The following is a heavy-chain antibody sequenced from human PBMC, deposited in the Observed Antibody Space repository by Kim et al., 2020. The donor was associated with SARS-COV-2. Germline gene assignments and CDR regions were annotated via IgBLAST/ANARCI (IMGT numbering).Heavy chain of an antibody. CDR3: ARHFSGSSSYFYYMDV. V-gene: IGHV4-39*01. J-gene: IGHJ6*03. CDR1: GGSISSSSYY. Sequence: SETLSLTCTVSGGSISSSSYYWGWIRQPPGKGLEWIGSIYYSGSTYYNPSLKSRVTISVDTSKNQFSLKLSSVTATDTAVYYCARHFSGSSSYFYYMDV. CDR2: IYYSGST. D-gene: IGHD3-10*01.